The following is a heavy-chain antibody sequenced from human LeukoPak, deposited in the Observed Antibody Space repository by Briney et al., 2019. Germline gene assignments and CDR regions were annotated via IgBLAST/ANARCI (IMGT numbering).Heavy chain of an antibody. V-gene: IGHV1-18*01. J-gene: IGHJ4*02. CDR1: GYTFTSYG. CDR3: ARDRPGIAAAGTPYY. D-gene: IGHD6-13*01. Sequence: ASVKVSCKASGYTFTSYGISWVRQAPGQGLEWMGWISAYNGNTNYAQKLQGRVTMTTDTSTSTAYMELRSLRSDDTAVYYCARDRPGIAAAGTPYYWGQGTLVTVSS. CDR2: ISAYNGNT.